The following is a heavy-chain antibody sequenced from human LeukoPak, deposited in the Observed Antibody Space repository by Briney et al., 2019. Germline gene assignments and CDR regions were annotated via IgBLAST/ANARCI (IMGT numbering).Heavy chain of an antibody. Sequence: PSETLSLTCAVYGGSFSGYYWSWIRQPPGKGLEWIGEINHSGSTNYNPSLKSRVTISVDTSKNQFSLKLSSVTAADTDVYYFERGRRESSSMIVVVITTKRRNWFDPWGQGTLVTVSS. J-gene: IGHJ5*02. D-gene: IGHD3-22*01. V-gene: IGHV4-34*01. CDR1: GGSFSGYY. CDR3: ERGRRESSSMIVVVITTKRRNWFDP. CDR2: INHSGST.